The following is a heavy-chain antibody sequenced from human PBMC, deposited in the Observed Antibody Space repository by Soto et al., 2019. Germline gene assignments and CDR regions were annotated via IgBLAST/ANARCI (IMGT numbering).Heavy chain of an antibody. D-gene: IGHD6-13*01. CDR3: ARDQGIASSGPFDY. CDR2: IYHSGNT. V-gene: IGHV4-59*13. J-gene: IGHJ4*02. Sequence: QVQLQESGPGLVKPSETLSLTCTVSGDSISNYYWSWIRQAPGKGLEWLGFIYHSGNTNYNPSLKSRVHMSIDTSKSQFSLKLNSVTAADTAVYYCARDQGIASSGPFDYWGPGTLVTVSS. CDR1: GDSISNYY.